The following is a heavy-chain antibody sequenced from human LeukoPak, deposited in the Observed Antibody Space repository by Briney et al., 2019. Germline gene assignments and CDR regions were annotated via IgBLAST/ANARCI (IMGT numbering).Heavy chain of an antibody. CDR1: GFTFSSYS. J-gene: IGHJ4*02. Sequence: PGGSLRLSCAASGFTFSSYSMNWVRQAPGKGLEWVSSISSSSSYIYYADSVKGRFTISRDNAKNSLYLQMNSLRAEDTAVYYCARDKSPRAYYGSGNGDDWGQGTLVTVSS. D-gene: IGHD3-10*01. CDR2: ISSSSSYI. V-gene: IGHV3-21*01. CDR3: ARDKSPRAYYGSGNGDD.